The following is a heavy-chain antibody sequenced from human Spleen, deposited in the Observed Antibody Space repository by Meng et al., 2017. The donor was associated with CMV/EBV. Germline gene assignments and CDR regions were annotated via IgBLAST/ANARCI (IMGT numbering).Heavy chain of an antibody. V-gene: IGHV1-69*05. CDR1: GGTFSNYA. CDR2: IIPIFGTA. J-gene: IGHJ4*02. Sequence: SGKASGGTFSNYAISWVRQAPGQGLEWMGGIIPIFGTATYGQEFQGRVTITTDDSTGTAYMELSSLRSEDTAVYYCARRDFWSGTFDYWGQGTLVTVSS. D-gene: IGHD3-3*01. CDR3: ARRDFWSGTFDY.